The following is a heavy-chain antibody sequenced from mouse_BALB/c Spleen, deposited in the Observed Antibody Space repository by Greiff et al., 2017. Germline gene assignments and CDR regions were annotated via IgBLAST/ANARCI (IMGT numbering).Heavy chain of an antibody. J-gene: IGHJ3*01. CDR3: AREGHGSPFAY. CDR1: GFTFSSYG. V-gene: IGHV5-6-3*01. Sequence: VKLVESGGGLVQPGGSLKLSCAASGFTFSSYGMAWVRQTPDKRLELVATINSNGGSTYYPDSVKGRFTISRDNAKNTLYLQMSSLKSEDTAMYYCAREGHGSPFAYWGQGTLVTVSA. CDR2: INSNGGST. D-gene: IGHD1-1*01.